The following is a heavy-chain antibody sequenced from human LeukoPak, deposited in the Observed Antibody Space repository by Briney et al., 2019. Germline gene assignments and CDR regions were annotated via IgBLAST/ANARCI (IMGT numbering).Heavy chain of an antibody. J-gene: IGHJ4*02. CDR3: ARVGYYESSGYYEY. CDR1: GYTFTGYY. CDR2: IIPIFGTA. V-gene: IGHV1-69*13. Sequence: SVKVSCTASGYTFTGYYMHWVRQAPGQGLEWMGGIIPIFGTANYAQKFQGRVTITADESTSTAYMELSRLRSDDTAVYYCARVGYYESSGYYEYWDQGTLVTVSS. D-gene: IGHD3-22*01.